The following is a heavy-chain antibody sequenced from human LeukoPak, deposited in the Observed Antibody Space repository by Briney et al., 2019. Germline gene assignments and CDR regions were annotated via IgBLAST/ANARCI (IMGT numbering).Heavy chain of an antibody. CDR2: IYYRGST. D-gene: IGHD1-26*01. Sequence: SQTLSLTCTVSGGSISSGDYYWSWIRQPPGKGLEWIGYIYYRGSTYYNPSLKSRVTISVDTSKNQFSLKLSSVTAADTAVYYCARGDGWELLLFDYWGQGTLVTVSS. CDR3: ARGDGWELLLFDY. CDR1: GGSISSGDYY. V-gene: IGHV4-30-4*01. J-gene: IGHJ4*02.